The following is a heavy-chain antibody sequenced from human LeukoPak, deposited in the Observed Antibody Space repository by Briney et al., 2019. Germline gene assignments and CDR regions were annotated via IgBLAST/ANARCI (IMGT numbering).Heavy chain of an antibody. Sequence: PGRSLRVSCAASGFTFRSFGMHWVRQAPGKGLEWVAGISYDGNEKYYGDSVKGRFTISRDNSKNTLYLQVNSLRPEDTAIYYCAKDRGIKMDLDHWGQGTLVTVSS. V-gene: IGHV3-30*18. CDR2: ISYDGNEK. CDR1: GFTFRSFG. D-gene: IGHD3-10*01. CDR3: AKDRGIKMDLDH. J-gene: IGHJ5*02.